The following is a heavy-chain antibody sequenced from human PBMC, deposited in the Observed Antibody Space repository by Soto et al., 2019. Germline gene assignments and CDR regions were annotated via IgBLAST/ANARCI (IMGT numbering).Heavy chain of an antibody. CDR3: ARAPLDTAMVECFDY. J-gene: IGHJ4*02. CDR1: GFTFSSYS. Sequence: GGSLRLSCAASGFTFSSYSMNWVRQAPGKGLEWVSSISSSSSYIYYADSVKGRFPISRDNAKNSLYLQMNSLRAEDTAVYYCARAPLDTAMVECFDYWGQGTLVTVSS. CDR2: ISSSSSYI. V-gene: IGHV3-21*01. D-gene: IGHD5-18*01.